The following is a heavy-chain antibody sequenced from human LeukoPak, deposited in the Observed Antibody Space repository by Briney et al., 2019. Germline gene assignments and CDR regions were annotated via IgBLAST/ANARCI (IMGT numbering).Heavy chain of an antibody. D-gene: IGHD6-19*01. CDR1: GFTFSSYA. V-gene: IGHV3-30*04. J-gene: IGHJ6*03. CDR2: ISYDGSNK. Sequence: GGSLRLSCAASGFTFSSYALHWVRQSPSKGLECVAVISYDGSNKSYADSVKGRFTISRDNSKNTLYLQMNSLRAEDTAVYYCAKDPLDSSGYYMDVWGKGTTVTVSS. CDR3: AKDPLDSSGYYMDV.